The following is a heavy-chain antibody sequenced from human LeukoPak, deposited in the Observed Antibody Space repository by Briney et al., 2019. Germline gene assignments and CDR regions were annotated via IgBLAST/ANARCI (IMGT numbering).Heavy chain of an antibody. Sequence: ASVKVSCKASGYTFTSYYMHWVRQAPGQGLEWMGWISAYNGNTNYAQKLQGRVTMTTDTSTSTAYMELRSLRSDGTAVYYCARGSGDANEGDYWGQGTLVTVSS. CDR2: ISAYNGNT. CDR1: GYTFTSYY. CDR3: ARGSGDANEGDY. J-gene: IGHJ4*02. V-gene: IGHV1-18*04. D-gene: IGHD1-1*01.